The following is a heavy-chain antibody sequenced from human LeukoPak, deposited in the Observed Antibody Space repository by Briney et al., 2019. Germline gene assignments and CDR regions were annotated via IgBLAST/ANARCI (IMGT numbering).Heavy chain of an antibody. CDR1: GFTFNNYE. CDR2: ISTGGTTK. J-gene: IGHJ3*02. CDR3: ARSFDI. Sequence: PGRSLRLSCAASGFTFNNYEMSWVRQAPGKGLQWVSCISTGGTTKYYADSVKGRFTISRDNAKNSLFLQMNSLRADDTAVYYCARSFDIWGQGTMVTVSS. V-gene: IGHV3-48*03.